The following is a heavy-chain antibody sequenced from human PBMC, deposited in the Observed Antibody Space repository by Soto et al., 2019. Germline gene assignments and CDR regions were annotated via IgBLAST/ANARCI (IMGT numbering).Heavy chain of an antibody. CDR1: GFSLSNARMG. Sequence: QVTLKESGPVLVNPTETLTLTCTVSGFSLSNARMGVSWIRQPPGKALEGLAHIFSNDEKSYSTSLKSRLTISKDTSKSQVVLTMTNMDPVDTATYYCARISMITFGGVIVSGRYYYMDVWGKGTTVTVSS. V-gene: IGHV2-26*01. CDR2: IFSNDEK. CDR3: ARISMITFGGVIVSGRYYYMDV. J-gene: IGHJ6*03. D-gene: IGHD3-16*02.